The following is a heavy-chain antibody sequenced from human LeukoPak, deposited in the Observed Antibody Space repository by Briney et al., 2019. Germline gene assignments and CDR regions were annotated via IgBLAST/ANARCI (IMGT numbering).Heavy chain of an antibody. V-gene: IGHV4-61*01. CDR1: GGSISSGSYS. Sequence: SQTLSLTCAVSGGSISSGSYSWSWIRQPPGKGLEWIGYIYYSGSTNYNPSLKSRVTISVDTSKNQFSLKLSSVTAADTAVYYCARDLRDRHRYFDLWGRGTLVTVSS. CDR3: ARDLRDRHRYFDL. D-gene: IGHD3-16*01. CDR2: IYYSGST. J-gene: IGHJ2*01.